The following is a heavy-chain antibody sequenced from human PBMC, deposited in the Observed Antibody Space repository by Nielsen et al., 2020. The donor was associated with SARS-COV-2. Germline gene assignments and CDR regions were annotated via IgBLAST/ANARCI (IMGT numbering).Heavy chain of an antibody. CDR3: ARVRSSGWY. V-gene: IGHV1-69*13. D-gene: IGHD6-19*01. J-gene: IGHJ4*02. Sequence: SVKVSCKASGGTFSSYAISWVRQAPGQGLEWMGGVMPLFSTQYAQKFQDRLTITADESTTTAYMELRSLRLEDTAVYFCARVRSSGWYWGQGTLVTVSS. CDR1: GGTFSSYA. CDR2: VMPLFST.